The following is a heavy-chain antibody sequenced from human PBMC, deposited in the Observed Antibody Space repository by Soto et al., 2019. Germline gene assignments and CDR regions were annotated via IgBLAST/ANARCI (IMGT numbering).Heavy chain of an antibody. V-gene: IGHV1-46*01. Sequence: AFAKCYCQALGYTFTGYYMHWVRQSPGQGLEWMGIITPSGGSTSYGQKFQGRVSMTRDTSTSTVYMELSSLRSEDTAVYYCARSRYYYDSSGYYFDYWGQGTLVPESS. D-gene: IGHD3-22*01. CDR1: GYTFTGYY. J-gene: IGHJ4*02. CDR3: ARSRYYYDSSGYYFDY. CDR2: ITPSGGST.